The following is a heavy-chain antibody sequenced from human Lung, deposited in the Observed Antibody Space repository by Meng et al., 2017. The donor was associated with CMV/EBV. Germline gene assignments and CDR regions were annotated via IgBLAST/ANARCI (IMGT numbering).Heavy chain of an antibody. D-gene: IGHD2-15*01. V-gene: IGHV3-30*02. CDR2: IRYDGSTK. CDR1: GFTFSSYG. CDR3: SIYCSGGSCYSDAFDI. J-gene: IGHJ3*02. Sequence: SCAASGFTFSSYGMHWVRQAPGKGLEWVAFIRYDGSTKYYADSVKGRFTISRDNSKNTLYLQMNSLRAEDTAVYYCSIYCSGGSCYSDAFDIWGQGXMVTVSS.